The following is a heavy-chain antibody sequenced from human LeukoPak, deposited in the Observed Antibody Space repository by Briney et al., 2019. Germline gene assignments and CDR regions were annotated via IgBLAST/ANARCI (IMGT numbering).Heavy chain of an antibody. CDR3: TREKSAADY. V-gene: IGHV3-7*01. J-gene: IGHJ4*02. CDR2: IKHDGSQR. D-gene: IGHD6-13*01. Sequence: GGSLRLSCAASGFIFNNYWMSWVRQAPEKGLEWVANIKHDGSQRNYVDSVKGRFTISRDNAKNLVYLQMNSLSVEDTALYYCTREKSAADYWGQGTLVTVSS. CDR1: GFIFNNYW.